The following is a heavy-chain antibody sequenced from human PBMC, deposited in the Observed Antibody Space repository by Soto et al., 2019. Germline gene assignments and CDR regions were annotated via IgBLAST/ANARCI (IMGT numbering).Heavy chain of an antibody. V-gene: IGHV3-21*01. D-gene: IGHD2-21*02. CDR2: ISSSSSYI. CDR3: ARVDGDPRYYYMAV. Sequence: EVQLVESGGGLVKPGGSLRLSCAASGFTFSSYSMNWVRQAPGKGLEWVSSISSSSSYIYYADSVKGRFTISRDNAKNSLYLQMNSLRAEDTAVYYCARVDGDPRYYYMAVWGKGTTVTVSS. J-gene: IGHJ6*03. CDR1: GFTFSSYS.